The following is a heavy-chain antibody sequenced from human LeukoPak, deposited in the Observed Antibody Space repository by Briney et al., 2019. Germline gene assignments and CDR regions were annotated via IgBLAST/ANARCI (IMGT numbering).Heavy chain of an antibody. D-gene: IGHD5-24*01. V-gene: IGHV3-74*01. CDR3: VRDGDDFNFDY. J-gene: IGHJ4*02. CDR2: VIRDGSFT. CDR1: GFTFRSYW. Sequence: PGGSLRLSCAASGFTFRSYWMHWVRQAPGKGPEWVSRVIRDGSFTNYADSVKGRFTISRDNAKNTLYLQMSSLRADDTAVYFCVRDGDDFNFDYWGQGSLVAVSS.